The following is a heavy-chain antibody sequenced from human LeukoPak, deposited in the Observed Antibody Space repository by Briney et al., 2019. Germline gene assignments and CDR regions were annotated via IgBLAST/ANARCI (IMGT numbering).Heavy chain of an antibody. Sequence: GGSLRLSCAASGSTFSSYSMNWVRQAPGKGLEWVSSISSSSDHIAYADSVKGRFTISRDNAKNALYLQVNSQRAEDTAVYYCARGVVPAAFDYWGQGTWSPSPQ. J-gene: IGHJ4*02. CDR1: GSTFSSYS. D-gene: IGHD2-2*01. CDR3: ARGVVPAAFDY. V-gene: IGHV3-21*01. CDR2: ISSSSDHI.